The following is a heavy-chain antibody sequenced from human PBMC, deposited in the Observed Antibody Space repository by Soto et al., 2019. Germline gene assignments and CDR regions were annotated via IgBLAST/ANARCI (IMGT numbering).Heavy chain of an antibody. CDR2: IWYDGSNK. CDR3: ARDLYSSSWYGYFDY. CDR1: GFTVSSNY. D-gene: IGHD6-13*01. J-gene: IGHJ4*02. Sequence: GGSLRLSCAASGFTVSSNYMSWVRQAPGKGLEWVSVIWYDGSNKYYADSVKGRFTISRDNSKNTLYLQMNSLRAEDTAVYYCARDLYSSSWYGYFDYWGQGTLVTVSS. V-gene: IGHV3-33*08.